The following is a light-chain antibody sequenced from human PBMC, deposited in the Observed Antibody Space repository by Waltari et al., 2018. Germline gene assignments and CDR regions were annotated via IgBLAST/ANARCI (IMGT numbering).Light chain of an antibody. J-gene: IGLJ2*01. V-gene: IGLV2-23*02. Sequence: QSALTQPASVSGSPGQSIAISCTGTSSAVGSYNLFSWYQQFPGKAPKLTLYEVNKRPSGISNRFSGSKFGNTASLTISGLQAEDEGDYYCCSYTRGSVICGGGTKLTVL. CDR2: EVN. CDR1: SSAVGSYNL. CDR3: CSYTRGSVI.